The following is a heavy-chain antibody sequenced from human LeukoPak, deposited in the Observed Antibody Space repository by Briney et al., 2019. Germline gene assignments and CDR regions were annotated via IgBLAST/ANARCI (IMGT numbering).Heavy chain of an antibody. CDR2: ISYDGSNK. J-gene: IGHJ4*02. CDR1: GFTFSSYG. CDR3: AKDDPMVRGFFDY. D-gene: IGHD3-10*01. Sequence: PGGSLRLSCAASGFTFSSYGMHWVCQAPGKGLEWVAVISYDGSNKCYADSVKGRFTISRDNSKNTLYLQMNSLRAEDTAVYYCAKDDPMVRGFFDYWGQGTLVTVSS. V-gene: IGHV3-30*18.